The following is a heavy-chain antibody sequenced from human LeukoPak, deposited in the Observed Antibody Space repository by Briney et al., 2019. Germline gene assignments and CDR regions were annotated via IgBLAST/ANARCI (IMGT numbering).Heavy chain of an antibody. CDR3: ATETIGRHYDY. J-gene: IGHJ4*02. V-gene: IGHV3-21*01. D-gene: IGHD1-14*01. CDR1: GFTFSSCG. Sequence: GGSLRLSCAASGFTFSSCGFNWVRQAPGKGLEWVSSIGPTGTDRYYTDSVRGRFTISRDNAKNSMYLQMDSLRDEDTAVYYCATETIGRHYDYWGQGTLLTVSS. CDR2: IGPTGTDR.